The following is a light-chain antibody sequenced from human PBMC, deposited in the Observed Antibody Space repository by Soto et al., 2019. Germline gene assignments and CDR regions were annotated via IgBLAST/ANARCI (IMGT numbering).Light chain of an antibody. CDR2: GAS. J-gene: IGKJ1*01. V-gene: IGKV3-20*01. CDR1: QSVSSSY. CDR3: QQYGSSPRT. Sequence: DIVLTQSPGTLSLSPGERDTLSCRASQSVSSSYLAWYQQKPGQAPRLLIYGASSRATGIPDRFSGSGSGTDFTLTISRLEPEDFAVYYCQQYGSSPRTFGQGTQVEIK.